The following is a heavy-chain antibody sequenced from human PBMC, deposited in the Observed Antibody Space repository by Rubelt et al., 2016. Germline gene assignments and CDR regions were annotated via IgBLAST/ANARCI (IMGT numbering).Heavy chain of an antibody. J-gene: IGHJ4*02. D-gene: IGHD2-21*02. CDR2: T. Sequence: TNYSPSFQGHVTISADKSISTAYLQWSSLKASDTAMYYCAKTRPYCGGDCYLPDYWGQGTLVTVSS. CDR3: AKTRPYCGGDCYLPDY. V-gene: IGHV5-10-1*01.